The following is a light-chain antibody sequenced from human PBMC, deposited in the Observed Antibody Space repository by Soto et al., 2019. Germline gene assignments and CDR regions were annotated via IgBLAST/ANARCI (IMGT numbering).Light chain of an antibody. CDR3: QRYNNGRRT. J-gene: IGKJ1*01. CDR2: DSS. CDR1: QSVSSN. Sequence: EIVMTQSPATLSVSPGERATLSCSASQSVSSNLAWYQQKTGQAPRLLIYDSSTRATGIPARFSGSGSGTEFTGTNNSLQSEDFAVFYCQRYNNGRRTFGQGTKVEIK. V-gene: IGKV3-15*01.